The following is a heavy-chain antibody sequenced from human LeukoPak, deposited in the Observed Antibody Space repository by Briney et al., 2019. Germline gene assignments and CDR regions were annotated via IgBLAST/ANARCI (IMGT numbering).Heavy chain of an antibody. CDR1: GFTFSDYY. Sequence: PGGSLRLSCAASGFTFSDYYMGWIRQAPGKGLEWVSYISSSGSTIYYADSVKGRFTISRDNAKNSLYLQMNSLRAEDTAVYYCAGELVPAAIREYYYYYGMDVWGQGTTVTVSS. D-gene: IGHD2-2*02. CDR2: ISSSGSTI. CDR3: AGELVPAAIREYYYYYGMDV. J-gene: IGHJ6*02. V-gene: IGHV3-11*04.